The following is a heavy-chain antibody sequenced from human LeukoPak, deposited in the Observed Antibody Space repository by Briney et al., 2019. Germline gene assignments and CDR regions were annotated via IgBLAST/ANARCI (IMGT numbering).Heavy chain of an antibody. CDR1: GFTFSNAW. CDR3: TTITMIREHEDY. D-gene: IGHD3-10*01. J-gene: IGHJ4*02. Sequence: GGSLRLSCAASGFTFSNAWMSWVRQAPGKGLEWIGRIKSKTDGGTTDYAAPVKGRFTISGDDSRNTLSLQMNSLKTEDTAVYYCTTITMIREHEDYWGQGTLVTVSS. CDR2: IKSKTDGGTT. V-gene: IGHV3-15*01.